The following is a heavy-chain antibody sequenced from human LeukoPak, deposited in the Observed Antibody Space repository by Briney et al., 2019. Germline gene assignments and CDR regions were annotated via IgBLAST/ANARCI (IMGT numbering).Heavy chain of an antibody. J-gene: IGHJ3*01. D-gene: IGHD2-8*01. CDR3: VRDKMAENDVLDV. CDR2: IRSKAYGATT. Sequence: GGSLRLSCTTSGFAFGDYAMSWVRQAPGKGLEWVGFIRSKAYGATTDYAASVKDRFIISRDDSKSIAYLQMDSLKTEDTAVYYCVRDKMAENDVLDVWGQGSMVTVSS. V-gene: IGHV3-49*04. CDR1: GFAFGDYA.